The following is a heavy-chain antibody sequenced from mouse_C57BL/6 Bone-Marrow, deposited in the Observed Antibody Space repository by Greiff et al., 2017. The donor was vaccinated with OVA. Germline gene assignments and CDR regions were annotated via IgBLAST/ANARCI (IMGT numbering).Heavy chain of an antibody. CDR3: VGPLLYDHTQLDYAMDY. CDR1: GYTFTSYW. Sequence: QVQLQQPGAELVRPGTSVKLSCKASGYTFTSYWMHWVKQRPGQGLEWIGVIDPSDSYTNYNQKFKGKATLTVDTSSSTAYMQLSSLTSEDSAVYYCVGPLLYDHTQLDYAMDYWGQGTSVTVSS. J-gene: IGHJ4*01. D-gene: IGHD2-12*01. CDR2: IDPSDSYT. V-gene: IGHV1-59*01.